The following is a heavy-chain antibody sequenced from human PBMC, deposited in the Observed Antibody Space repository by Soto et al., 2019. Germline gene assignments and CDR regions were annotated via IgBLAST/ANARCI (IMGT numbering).Heavy chain of an antibody. V-gene: IGHV3-30*18. J-gene: IGHJ6*01. D-gene: IGHD5-12*01. CDR2: ISYDGNYK. CDR1: GFSFSSYG. CDR3: AKDPVEMAPRTGYCGMDV. Sequence: QVRLVESGGGVVQPGRSLRLSCVASGFSFSSYGMHWVRQAPGKGLEWVAVISYDGNYKSYADSVKGRITISRDNSKKTLYLQMNSLRPEDTAVFYCAKDPVEMAPRTGYCGMDVW.